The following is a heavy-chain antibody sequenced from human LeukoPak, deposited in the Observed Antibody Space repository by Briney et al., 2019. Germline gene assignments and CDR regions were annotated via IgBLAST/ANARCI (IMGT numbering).Heavy chain of an antibody. J-gene: IGHJ2*01. D-gene: IGHD3-10*01. V-gene: IGHV1-18*01. CDR3: ARDRLYYYGSGSLDL. CDR1: GYTFTSYG. Sequence: RASVNVSCKASGYTFTSYGISWVRQAPGQGLEWMGWISAYNGNTNYAQKLQGRVTMTTDTSTSTAYMELRSLRSDDTAVYYCARDRLYYYGSGSLDLWGRGTLVTVSS. CDR2: ISAYNGNT.